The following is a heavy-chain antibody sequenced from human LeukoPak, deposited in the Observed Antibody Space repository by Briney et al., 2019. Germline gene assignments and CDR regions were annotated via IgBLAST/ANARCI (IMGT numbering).Heavy chain of an antibody. CDR3: ARESTTGWYYFDY. CDR1: GFTFSDHW. Sequence: PGGSLRLSCAASGFTFSDHWMSWVGQAPGKGLEWVANIKRDGSEKYHVDSVKGRFTISRDNTKNSLYLQMNSLRAEDTAVYYCARESTTGWYYFDYWGQGILVTVSS. D-gene: IGHD6-19*01. J-gene: IGHJ4*02. V-gene: IGHV3-7*01. CDR2: IKRDGSEK.